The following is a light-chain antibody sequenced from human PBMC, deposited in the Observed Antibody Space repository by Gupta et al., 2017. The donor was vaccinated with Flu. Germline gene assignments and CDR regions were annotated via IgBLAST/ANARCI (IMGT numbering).Light chain of an antibody. V-gene: IGLV1-44*01. Sequence: QSVLTQPPSASGNPGQRVTISCSGSSSNIGTNTVNWYQQLPGTAPKLLIYSNNQRPSGVPDRFSGSKSGTSASLAISGLQSEDEADYYCAAWDDSLNGRGVFGGGTKLTVL. CDR2: SNN. CDR3: AAWDDSLNGRGV. J-gene: IGLJ3*02. CDR1: SSNIGTNT.